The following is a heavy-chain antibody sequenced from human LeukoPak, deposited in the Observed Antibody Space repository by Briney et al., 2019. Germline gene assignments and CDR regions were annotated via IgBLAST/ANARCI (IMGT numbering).Heavy chain of an antibody. CDR1: GGSISSYY. V-gene: IGHV4-59*08. CDR3: ARHESGEYFQH. Sequence: SETLSLTCTVSGGSISSYYWSWIRQPPGKGPEWIGYIYYSGSTNYNPSLKSRVTISVDTSKNQFSLKLSSVTAADTAVYYCARHESGEYFQHWGQGTLVTVSS. J-gene: IGHJ1*01. CDR2: IYYSGST.